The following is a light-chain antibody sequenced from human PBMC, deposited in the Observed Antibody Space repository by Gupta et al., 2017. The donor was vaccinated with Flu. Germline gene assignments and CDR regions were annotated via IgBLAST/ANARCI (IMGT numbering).Light chain of an antibody. V-gene: IGKV3-20*01. CDR3: HQEGNSPPT. CDR2: GAS. Sequence: ENVLMQSPGTLSLSPGERATLSCRAGQSVISNYVAWYQLKPGQAPRLLIYGASRRATGIPDRFSGSGSGTEFSLTISRREPEDFAVYYCHQEGNSPPTFGQGTRVDIE. J-gene: IGKJ1*01. CDR1: QSVISNY.